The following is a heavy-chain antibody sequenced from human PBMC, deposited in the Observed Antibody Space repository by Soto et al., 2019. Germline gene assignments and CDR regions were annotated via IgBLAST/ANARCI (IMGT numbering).Heavy chain of an antibody. CDR1: GGSISTSDYY. Sequence: QVQLQESGPGLLRPSQTLSLTCTVSGGSISTSDYYWGWIRQHPVRGLEWIGYVYFRGDTFYNPTTESRVVISVETSENRFSLKLTSVTAADTAVYDCARDPPRTRGWHFDLWGRGTRVTVSS. CDR3: ARDPPRTRGWHFDL. CDR2: VYFRGDT. V-gene: IGHV4-31*03. J-gene: IGHJ2*01.